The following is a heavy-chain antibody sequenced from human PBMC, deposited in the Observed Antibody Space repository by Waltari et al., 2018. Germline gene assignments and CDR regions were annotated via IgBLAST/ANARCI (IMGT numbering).Heavy chain of an antibody. CDR1: GYTFTNYG. V-gene: IGHV1-3*04. J-gene: IGHJ4*02. CDR2: INTDNGEK. CDR3: ARGLHRTAWIVDY. D-gene: IGHD1-1*01. Sequence: QVQLVQSGAEVEKPGASVKVSCMTSGYTFTNYGIHWVRQAPGQRLEWMGWINTDNGEKQVSPKFQIRVTLTRDTFASTVYMELSSLTSEDTAVYDCARGLHRTAWIVDYWGQGTLVTVSS.